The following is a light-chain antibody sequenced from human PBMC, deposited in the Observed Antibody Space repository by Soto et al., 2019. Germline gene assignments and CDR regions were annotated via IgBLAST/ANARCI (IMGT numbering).Light chain of an antibody. CDR3: QQYNSYRA. J-gene: IGKJ1*01. Sequence: DIQMTQSPSTLSASVGDRVTMTCRASQSISSRLAWYQQKPGKAPKVLIYDASSLQDGVPSRFSGSGSGTEFTLTISSLQPDDFATYYCQQYNSYRAFGQGTKGDMK. V-gene: IGKV1-5*01. CDR1: QSISSR. CDR2: DAS.